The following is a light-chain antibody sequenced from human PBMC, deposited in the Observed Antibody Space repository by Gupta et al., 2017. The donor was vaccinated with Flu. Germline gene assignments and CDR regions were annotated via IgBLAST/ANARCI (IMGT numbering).Light chain of an antibody. CDR1: QKINKF. J-gene: IGKJ4*01. CDR2: ATS. Sequence: PSSLSASVGDRVTITCRASQKINKFLDWYQQKPGKAPNLLIYATSKVKSGVPSSFSGSGYGTEFTLTIENRQPEDFANYYCQQRHNLPITFGGGTKVDIK. CDR3: QQRHNLPIT. V-gene: IGKV1-39*01.